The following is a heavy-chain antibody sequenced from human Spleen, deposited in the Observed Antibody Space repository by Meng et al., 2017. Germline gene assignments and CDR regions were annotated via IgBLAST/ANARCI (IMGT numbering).Heavy chain of an antibody. J-gene: IGHJ4*02. D-gene: IGHD3-9*01. Sequence: SETLSLTCAVSGGSISSSNWWSWVRQPPGKGLEWIGEIYRSGSTNYNPSLKSRVTISVDKSKNQFSLKLSSVTAADTAVYYCATLTGYPYYFDYWGQGTLVTVSS. CDR2: IYRSGST. V-gene: IGHV4-4*02. CDR1: GGSISSSNW. CDR3: ATLTGYPYYFDY.